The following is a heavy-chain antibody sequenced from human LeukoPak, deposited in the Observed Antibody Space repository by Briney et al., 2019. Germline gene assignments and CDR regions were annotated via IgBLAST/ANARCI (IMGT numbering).Heavy chain of an antibody. Sequence: GGSLRLSCAASGFTVSSNYMSWVRQAPGKGLEWVSVIYSGGSTYYADSVKGRFTISRDNSKNTLYLQMNSLRAEDTAVYYCALVLKDILTGYDNWGQGTLVTVSS. J-gene: IGHJ4*02. CDR2: IYSGGST. CDR3: ALVLKDILTGYDN. CDR1: GFTVSSNY. V-gene: IGHV3-66*01. D-gene: IGHD3-9*01.